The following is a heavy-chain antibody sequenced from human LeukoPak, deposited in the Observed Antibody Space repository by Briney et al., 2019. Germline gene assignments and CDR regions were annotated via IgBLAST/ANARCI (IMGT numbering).Heavy chain of an antibody. J-gene: IGHJ4*02. D-gene: IGHD3-10*01. CDR3: ARVGWKMVRGYYFDY. Sequence: GGSLRLSCAASGFTVSSNYMSWVRQAPGKGLEWVSVIYSGGSTYYADSVKGRFTISRDNSKNTLYLQMNSLRAEDTAVYYCARVGWKMVRGYYFDYWGQGTLVTVSS. CDR1: GFTVSSNY. CDR2: IYSGGST. V-gene: IGHV3-53*01.